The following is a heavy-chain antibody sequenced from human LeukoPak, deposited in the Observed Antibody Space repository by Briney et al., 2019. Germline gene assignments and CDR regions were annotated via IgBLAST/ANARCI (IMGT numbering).Heavy chain of an antibody. V-gene: IGHV4-39*01. D-gene: IGHD3-22*01. CDR2: IYYGGNT. Sequence: SEALSLTCTVSGGSISSSGYYWGWIRQPPGKGLEWIGNIYYGGNTYYNPSLKSRVTISVDTSKNQFSLKLTSVTAADTAVYYCARLRDSSGFYSRVWGQGTLVTVSS. J-gene: IGHJ4*02. CDR1: GGSISSSGYY. CDR3: ARLRDSSGFYSRV.